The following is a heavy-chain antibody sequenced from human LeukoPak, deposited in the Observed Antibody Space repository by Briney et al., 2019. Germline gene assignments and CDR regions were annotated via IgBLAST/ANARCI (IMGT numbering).Heavy chain of an antibody. J-gene: IGHJ1*01. CDR2: IYSGGST. V-gene: IGHV3-53*01. CDR1: GFTVSSKN. D-gene: IGHD3-22*01. CDR3: AREMVYYDGSGYKTAEYFQH. Sequence: SGGSLRLSCAASGFTVSSKNMSWVRQAPGKGLEWVSVIYSGGSTYYADSVKGRFTISRDNSKNTLYLQMNSLKAEDTAVYYCAREMVYYDGSGYKTAEYFQHWGQGTLVAVSS.